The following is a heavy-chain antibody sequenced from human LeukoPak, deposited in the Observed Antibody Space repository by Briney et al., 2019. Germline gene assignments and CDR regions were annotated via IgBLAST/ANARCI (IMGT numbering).Heavy chain of an antibody. CDR3: ASLYDIVGTTVDY. CDR2: IDPNTGGT. V-gene: IGHV1-2*06. Sequence: ASVKVSCKTSGYTFTNYYIHWVRQAPGQGLEWMGRIDPNTGGTKSAKNFQGRVTMTRDTSISTAYMALSGLRSDDTAVYYGASLYDIVGTTVDYWGQGTLVTVSS. CDR1: GYTFTNYY. D-gene: IGHD1-26*01. J-gene: IGHJ4*02.